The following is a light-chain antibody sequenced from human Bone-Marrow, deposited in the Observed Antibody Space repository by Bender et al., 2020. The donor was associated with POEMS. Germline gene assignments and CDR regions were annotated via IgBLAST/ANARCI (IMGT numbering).Light chain of an antibody. J-gene: IGLJ3*02. Sequence: QLVLTQSPSASASLGGSVNLTCTLTSGHSRYAIAWHQQQPKKAPRYLMKFNSDGSHTKGDGIPDRFSASTSGTDYYLTISSLQSDDEADYYCQTWGSGIQVFGGGTKLTVL. CDR3: QTWGSGIQV. V-gene: IGLV4-69*01. CDR2: FNSDGSH. CDR1: SGHSRYA.